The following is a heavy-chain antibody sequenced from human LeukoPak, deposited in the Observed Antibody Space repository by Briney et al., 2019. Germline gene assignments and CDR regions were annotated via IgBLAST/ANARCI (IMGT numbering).Heavy chain of an antibody. Sequence: PSQTLSLTCTVSGGSISSGDYYWSWIRQPPGKGLEWIGYIYYSGSTYYNPSLKSRVTISVDTSKNQFSLELSSVTAADTAVYYCARGPKGQDAFDIWGQGTMVTVSS. CDR1: GGSISSGDYY. CDR2: IYYSGST. CDR3: ARGPKGQDAFDI. J-gene: IGHJ3*02. V-gene: IGHV4-30-4*01.